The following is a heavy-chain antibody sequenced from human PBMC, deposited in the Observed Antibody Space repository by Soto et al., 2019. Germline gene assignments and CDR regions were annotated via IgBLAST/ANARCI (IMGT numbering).Heavy chain of an antibody. CDR1: GYTFSSYA. CDR3: AKEKDIVAKIRLFFDN. D-gene: IGHD5-12*01. CDR2: INAGYGNT. Sequence: ASVKVSCKASGYTFSSYAMHWVRQAPGQRLEWMGWINAGYGNTKSSQKFQDRVTISRDTSASTAYMELSSLRSEDTAVYYCAKEKDIVAKIRLFFDNWGQGTLVTVSS. V-gene: IGHV1-3*01. J-gene: IGHJ4*02.